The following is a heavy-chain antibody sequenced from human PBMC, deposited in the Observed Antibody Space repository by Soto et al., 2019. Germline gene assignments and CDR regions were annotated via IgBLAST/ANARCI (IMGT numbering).Heavy chain of an antibody. CDR3: ARASSWFVTDY. D-gene: IGHD6-13*01. CDR2: INAGNGNT. CDR1: GYTFTNYA. V-gene: IGHV1-3*01. Sequence: QVQPVQSGAEVKKPGASVKVSCKASGYTFTNYAMHWVRQAPGQRLEWMGWINAGNGNTKYSQKFQGRVTITRDTALSMAYVELIMLRSEVMAVYCCARASSWFVTDYWGQGTLVTVSS. J-gene: IGHJ4*02.